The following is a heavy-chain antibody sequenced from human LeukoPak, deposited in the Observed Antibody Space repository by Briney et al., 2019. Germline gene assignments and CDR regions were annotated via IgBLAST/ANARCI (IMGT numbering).Heavy chain of an antibody. D-gene: IGHD3-22*01. CDR1: SGSFSGYF. Sequence: PSETLSLTCAVYSGSFSGYFWTYVRQPPGMGLEWIGEINQRGSTNYNPSLKSRVTISVDKSKNQFSLKLSSVTAADTAVYYCARDGSGYYHDAVDIWGQGTMVTVSS. V-gene: IGHV4-34*01. CDR2: INQRGST. J-gene: IGHJ3*02. CDR3: ARDGSGYYHDAVDI.